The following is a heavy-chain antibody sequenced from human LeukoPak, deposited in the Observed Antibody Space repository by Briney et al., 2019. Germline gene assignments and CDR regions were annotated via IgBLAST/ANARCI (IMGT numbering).Heavy chain of an antibody. CDR3: ERRWGTFEK. V-gene: IGHV4-4*02. CDR1: GDSISGANW. Sequence: SETLSLTCAVSGDSISGANWWTWVRQPPGKGLEWIGEIYHSGSANYNPSLKSRVTISVDKSKNQFSLRLTAVTAADTAVYDGERRWGTFEKWGPGSLVTVSS. J-gene: IGHJ4*02. D-gene: IGHD7-27*01. CDR2: IYHSGSA.